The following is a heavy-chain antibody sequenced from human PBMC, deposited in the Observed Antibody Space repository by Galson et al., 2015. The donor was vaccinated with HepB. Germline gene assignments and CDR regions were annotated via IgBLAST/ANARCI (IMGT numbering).Heavy chain of an antibody. V-gene: IGHV3-49*04. CDR1: GFTLGDYA. D-gene: IGHD3-10*01. CDR2: IRSKAYGGTT. CDR3: TIDSGSQYYFDY. J-gene: IGHJ4*02. Sequence: SLRLPCAASGFTLGDYALRCVRQAPGKGLEWVGFIRSKAYGGTTEYAASVKGRFTISRDDSKSIAYLQMNSLKTEDTAVYYCTIDSGSQYYFDYWGQGTLVTVSS.